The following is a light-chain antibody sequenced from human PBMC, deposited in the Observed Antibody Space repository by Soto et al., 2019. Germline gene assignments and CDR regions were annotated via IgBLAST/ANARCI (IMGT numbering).Light chain of an antibody. CDR3: SSYTSSSALDVV. Sequence: QSVLTQPASVSGSPGQSITIACTGTRSDIGTYKYVSWYQQHPGKAPKLMIYDVNNRPSGVSNRFSGSKSGYTASLTISGLQAEDEADYYCSSYTSSSALDVVFGGGTQLTVL. V-gene: IGLV2-14*03. CDR2: DVN. CDR1: RSDIGTYKY. J-gene: IGLJ2*01.